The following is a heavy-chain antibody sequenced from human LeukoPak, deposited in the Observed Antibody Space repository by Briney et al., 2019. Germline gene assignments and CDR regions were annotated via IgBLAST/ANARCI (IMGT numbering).Heavy chain of an antibody. CDR2: IYTSGST. V-gene: IGHV4-61*02. Sequence: SETLSLTCTVSGGSLSSGGYYWSWIRQPAGKGLEWIGRIYTSGSTNYNPSLKSRVTISVDTSKNQFSLKLSSVTAADTAVYYCARDSPSYCSSTSCYKPLDYWGQGTLVTVSS. CDR3: ARDSPSYCSSTSCYKPLDY. J-gene: IGHJ4*02. CDR1: GGSLSSGGYY. D-gene: IGHD2-2*02.